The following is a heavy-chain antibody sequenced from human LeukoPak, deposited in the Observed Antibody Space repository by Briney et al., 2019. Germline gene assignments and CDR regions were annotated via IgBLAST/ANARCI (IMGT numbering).Heavy chain of an antibody. D-gene: IGHD2-2*03. Sequence: PSETLSLTCTVSGVSISGDFWSWIRQPPGRGLEWIGYIHDSGTITYNPSLKSRLTISLDTSKNQFSLNLRSVTAADTAPYYCARVLSHGYSDYWGRGTLVTVSS. V-gene: IGHV4-59*01. CDR3: ARVLSHGYSDY. CDR1: GVSISGDF. CDR2: IHDSGTI. J-gene: IGHJ4*02.